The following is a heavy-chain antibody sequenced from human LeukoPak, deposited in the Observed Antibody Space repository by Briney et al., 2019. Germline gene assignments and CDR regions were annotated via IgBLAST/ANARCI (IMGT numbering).Heavy chain of an antibody. D-gene: IGHD3-22*01. CDR1: GFTFSSYA. V-gene: IGHV3-23*01. Sequence: GGSLRLSCAASGFTFSSYAMSWFRQAPGKGLEWFSAISGSGGSTYYADSVKGRFTISRDNSKNTLYLQMNSLRAEDTAVYYCAKDLHYYDSSGLDYWGQGTLVTVSS. CDR2: ISGSGGST. CDR3: AKDLHYYDSSGLDY. J-gene: IGHJ4*02.